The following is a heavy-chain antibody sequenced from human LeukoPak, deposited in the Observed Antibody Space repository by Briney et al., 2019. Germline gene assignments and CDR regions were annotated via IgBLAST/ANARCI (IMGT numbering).Heavy chain of an antibody. CDR1: GGSISSYY. CDR2: IYYSGST. D-gene: IGHD4-4*01. Sequence: SETLSLTCTVSGGSISSYYWSWIRQPPGKGLEWIGHIYYSGSTNYNPSLKSRVTISVDTSKNQFSLKLSSVTAADTAVYYCARDQSNSYYYYGMDVWGQGTTVTVSS. J-gene: IGHJ6*02. V-gene: IGHV4-59*01. CDR3: ARDQSNSYYYYGMDV.